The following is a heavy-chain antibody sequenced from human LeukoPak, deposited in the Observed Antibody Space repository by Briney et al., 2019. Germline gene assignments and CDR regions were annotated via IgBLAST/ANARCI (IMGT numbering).Heavy chain of an antibody. CDR3: ARNYPRRKFFDY. CDR1: GFIFSNHG. Sequence: GGSLRLSCAASGFIFSNHGMNWVRQAPGKGLEWVSGISPRGDITYYTDSVKGRFTISRDNAKNSLYLQMNSLRAEDTAVYYCARNYPRRKFFDYWGQGTLVTVSS. J-gene: IGHJ4*02. D-gene: IGHD1-14*01. V-gene: IGHV3-48*04. CDR2: ISPRGDIT.